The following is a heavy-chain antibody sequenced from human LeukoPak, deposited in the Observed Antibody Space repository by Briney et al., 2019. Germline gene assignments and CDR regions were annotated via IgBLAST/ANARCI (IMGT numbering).Heavy chain of an antibody. CDR3: AKGTTRHYYYGMDV. CDR1: GFTFSDYY. J-gene: IGHJ6*02. CDR2: ISGDGGST. D-gene: IGHD2-15*01. Sequence: GGSLRLSCAASGFTFSDYYMSWIRQAPGKGLEWVSLISGDGGSTYYADSVKGRFTISRDNSKNSLYLQMNSLRTEDTALYYCAKGTTRHYYYGMDVWGQGTTVTVSS. V-gene: IGHV3-43*02.